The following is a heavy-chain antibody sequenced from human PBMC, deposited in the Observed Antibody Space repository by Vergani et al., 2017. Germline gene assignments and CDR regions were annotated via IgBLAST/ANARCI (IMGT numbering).Heavy chain of an antibody. CDR1: EYSFGNYW. V-gene: IGHV5-51*01. J-gene: IGHJ4*02. Sequence: EVELVQSGPEMRKPGESLKISCKGSEYSFGNYWIGWVRQWPGKGLEWMGIIYPSDSDTRYSPSFPGQVTISADKSISTAFLQWDSLKDSDTALYYCARHTTYTDSWGQGTLVTVSS. D-gene: IGHD1-1*01. CDR2: IYPSDSDT. CDR3: ARHTTYTDS.